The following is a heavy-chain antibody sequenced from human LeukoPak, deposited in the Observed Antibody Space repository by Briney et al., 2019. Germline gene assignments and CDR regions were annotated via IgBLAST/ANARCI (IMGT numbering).Heavy chain of an antibody. J-gene: IGHJ5*02. CDR3: AHKWGYGGNAKNWFDP. Sequence: SGPTLVKPTQTLTLTCTFSGFSLSTSGVGVGWIRQPPGKALEWLALIYWDDDKRYSPSLKSRLTITKDTSKNQVVLTMTNMDPVDTATYYCAHKWGYGGNAKNWFDPWGQGTLVTVSS. CDR2: IYWDDDK. V-gene: IGHV2-5*02. CDR1: GFSLSTSGVG. D-gene: IGHD4-23*01.